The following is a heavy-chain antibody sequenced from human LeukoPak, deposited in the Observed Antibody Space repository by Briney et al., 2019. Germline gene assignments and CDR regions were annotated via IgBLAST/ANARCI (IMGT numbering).Heavy chain of an antibody. CDR1: GYSFTSYW. V-gene: IGHV5-51*01. Sequence: GESLKISCKGSGYSFTSYWIGWVRQMPGKGLEWRGIIYPGDSDTRYSPSFQGQVTISADKSISAAYLQWSSLKASDTAMYYCARLPYYNDSSGFPPNFDYWGQGTLVTVSS. CDR2: IYPGDSDT. J-gene: IGHJ4*02. CDR3: ARLPYYNDSSGFPPNFDY. D-gene: IGHD3-22*01.